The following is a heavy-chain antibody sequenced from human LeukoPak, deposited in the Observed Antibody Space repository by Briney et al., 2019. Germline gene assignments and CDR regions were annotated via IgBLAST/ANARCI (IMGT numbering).Heavy chain of an antibody. Sequence: PGGSLRLSCAASEFTLSGYWMHWDRLAPGEGLVWVSHIKSDGSFAGYADSVKGRFTISRDNAKNSLYLQMNSLRAEDTAVYYCASTGTTSWFDPWGQGTLVTVSS. D-gene: IGHD1-7*01. CDR1: EFTLSGYW. CDR2: IKSDGSFA. V-gene: IGHV3-74*01. J-gene: IGHJ5*02. CDR3: ASTGTTSWFDP.